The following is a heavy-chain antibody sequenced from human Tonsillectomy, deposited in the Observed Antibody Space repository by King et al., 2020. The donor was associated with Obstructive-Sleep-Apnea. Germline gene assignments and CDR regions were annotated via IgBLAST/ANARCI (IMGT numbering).Heavy chain of an antibody. CDR1: GFTFDDYA. J-gene: IGHJ4*02. CDR2: ICANSANI. CDR3: AKARAAVAGTDYFDY. Sequence: QLVQSGGGLVQPGRSLRLSCAASGFTFDDYAIHWVRQAPGKGLECVSGICANSANIGYADSGKGRFTISRDNAKNSLYLQMNSLRPEEPALYYCAKARAAVAGTDYFDYWGQGTLVTVSS. D-gene: IGHD6-19*01. V-gene: IGHV3-9*01.